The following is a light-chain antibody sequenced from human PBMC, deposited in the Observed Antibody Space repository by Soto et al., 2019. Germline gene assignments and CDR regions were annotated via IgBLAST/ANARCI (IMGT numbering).Light chain of an antibody. V-gene: IGKV3-15*01. CDR2: GAS. CDR3: QQRSNWPIT. CDR1: QRVSSN. J-gene: IGKJ5*01. Sequence: IVMTQSPATLSVSPVERATLSCMASQRVSSNVAWYQQKPGQAPRLLLYGASARATGVPARFSGSGSGTQFTLTISSLQSEDFAVYYCQQRSNWPITFGQGTRLEIK.